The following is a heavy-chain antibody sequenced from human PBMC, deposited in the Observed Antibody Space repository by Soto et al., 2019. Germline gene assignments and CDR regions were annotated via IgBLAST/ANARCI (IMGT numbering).Heavy chain of an antibody. CDR2: IWYDGSNK. D-gene: IGHD2-15*01. V-gene: IGHV3-33*01. Sequence: QVQLVESGGGVVQPGRSLRLSCAASGFTFSSYGMHWVRQAPGKGLEWVAVIWYDGSNKYYADSVKGRFTISRDNSKNTLYLQMNSLSAEDTAVYYCASGYCSGGSCYNYWGQGTLVTVSS. J-gene: IGHJ4*02. CDR1: GFTFSSYG. CDR3: ASGYCSGGSCYNY.